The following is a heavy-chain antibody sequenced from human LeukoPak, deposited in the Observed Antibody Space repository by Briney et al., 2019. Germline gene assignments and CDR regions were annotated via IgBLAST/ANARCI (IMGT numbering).Heavy chain of an antibody. CDR3: ARDLIVGANHDAFDI. Sequence: GGSLRLSCAASGFTFRDYWMQWVRQAPGKGLVWVSQINSDGSSTNYADSVKGRFTISRDNAKNTLYLQMNSLRAEDTAVYYCARDLIVGANHDAFDIWGQGTMVTVSS. V-gene: IGHV3-74*01. CDR2: INSDGSST. J-gene: IGHJ3*02. D-gene: IGHD1-26*01. CDR1: GFTFRDYW.